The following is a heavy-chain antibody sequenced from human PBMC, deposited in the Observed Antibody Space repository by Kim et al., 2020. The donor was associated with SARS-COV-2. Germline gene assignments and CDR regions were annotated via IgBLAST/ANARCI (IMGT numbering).Heavy chain of an antibody. V-gene: IGHV3-64D*06. CDR3: VKGQVARYFDWFQVTDAFDI. Sequence: RFTISRDNSKNTLYLQMSSLRAEDTAVYYCVKGQVARYFDWFQVTDAFDIWGQGTMVTVSS. J-gene: IGHJ3*02. D-gene: IGHD3-9*01.